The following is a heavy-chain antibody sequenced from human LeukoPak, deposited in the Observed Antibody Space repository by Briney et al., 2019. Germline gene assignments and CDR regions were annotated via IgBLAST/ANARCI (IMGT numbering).Heavy chain of an antibody. CDR2: IYYSGST. CDR3: ARVGEYSSSWYSFDY. D-gene: IGHD6-13*01. Sequence: RPSETLSLTCTVSGGSISSYYWSWIRQPPGKGLEWIGYIYYSGSTNYNPSLKSRVTISVDTSKNQFSLKLSSVTAADTAVYYCARVGEYSSSWYSFDYWGQGTLVTVSS. V-gene: IGHV4-59*01. J-gene: IGHJ4*02. CDR1: GGSISSYY.